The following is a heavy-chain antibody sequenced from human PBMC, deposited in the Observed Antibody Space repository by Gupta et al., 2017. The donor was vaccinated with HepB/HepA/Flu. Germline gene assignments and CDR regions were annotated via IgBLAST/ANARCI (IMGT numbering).Heavy chain of an antibody. CDR3: ARRRVWKVAAKPGGYYYYGMDV. Sequence: EWIGYIYYSGSTNYNPSLKSRVTISVDTSKNQFSLKLSSVTAADTAVYYCARRRVWKVAAKPGGYYYYGMDVWGQGTTVTVSS. J-gene: IGHJ6*02. CDR2: IYYSGST. V-gene: IGHV4-59*08. D-gene: IGHD2-15*01.